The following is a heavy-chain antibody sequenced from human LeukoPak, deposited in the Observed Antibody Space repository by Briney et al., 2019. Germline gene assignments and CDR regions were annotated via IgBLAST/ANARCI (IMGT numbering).Heavy chain of an antibody. CDR2: ISSSGTYI. CDR1: GFTFGSFS. D-gene: IGHD1-26*01. J-gene: IGHJ4*02. V-gene: IGHV3-21*01. Sequence: GGSLRLSCAASGFTFGSFSMTWVRQAPGKGLEWVSSISSSGTYIYYADSVKGRFTISRDNAKNSLYLQMNSLRAEDTAVYYCARDYLRWSGGSYAFDYWGQGTLVTVSS. CDR3: ARDYLRWSGGSYAFDY.